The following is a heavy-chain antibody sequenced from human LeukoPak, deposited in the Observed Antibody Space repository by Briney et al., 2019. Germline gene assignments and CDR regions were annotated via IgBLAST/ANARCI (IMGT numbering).Heavy chain of an antibody. V-gene: IGHV3-23*01. D-gene: IGHD3-3*02. CDR2: VSGSGGST. J-gene: IGHJ4*02. CDR1: GFTFSSYA. Sequence: GGSLRLSCAASGFTFSSYAMSWVRQAPGKGLEWVSAVSGSGGSTYYADSVKGRFTISSDNSRNTLFLQMNSLRAEDTAVYYCAKDLASSIDPINFDYWGQGTLVTVSS. CDR3: AKDLASSIDPINFDY.